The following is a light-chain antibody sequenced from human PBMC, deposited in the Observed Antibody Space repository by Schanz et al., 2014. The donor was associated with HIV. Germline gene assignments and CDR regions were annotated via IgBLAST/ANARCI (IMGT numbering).Light chain of an antibody. CDR2: GNT. CDR1: RSNVGAGYD. J-gene: IGLJ2*01. Sequence: QSVLTQPPSVSGAPGQRVTISCTGSRSNVGAGYDVHWYQQLPGIAPKLLIYGNTNRPSGVPDRFSGSKSGNTASLTVSGLQAEDEADYYCSSYAGRNNFVVFGGGTKVTVL. V-gene: IGLV1-40*01. CDR3: SSYAGRNNFVV.